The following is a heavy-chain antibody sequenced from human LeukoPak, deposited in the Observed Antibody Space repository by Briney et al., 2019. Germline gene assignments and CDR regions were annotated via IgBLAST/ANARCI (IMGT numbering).Heavy chain of an antibody. CDR1: GYTFTGYY. V-gene: IGHV1-2*02. J-gene: IGHJ4*02. CDR2: INPDSGDT. CDR3: ARGSSSGWSGSGY. D-gene: IGHD6-19*01. Sequence: ASVKVSCKASGYTFTGYYMHWVRQAPGQGLEWMGWINPDSGDTNYAQKFQGRVTMTRDTSINTAYMELSRLTSDDTAVYYCARGSSSGWSGSGYWGQGTLVTVSS.